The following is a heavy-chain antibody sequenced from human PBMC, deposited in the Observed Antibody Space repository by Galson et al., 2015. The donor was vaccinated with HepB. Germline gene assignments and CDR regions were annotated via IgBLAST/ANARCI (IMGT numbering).Heavy chain of an antibody. CDR3: ARIRGTGGYYFNY. D-gene: IGHD3-10*01. CDR1: GFSLTTSGMC. Sequence: PALVKPTQTLTLTCTFSGFSLTTSGMCVSWIRQPPGKALEWLALINWDDDKFYSASLRSRLTISKDTSKNLVVLTMTNMDPVDTATYYCARIRGTGGYYFNYWGQGALVTVSS. CDR2: INWDDDK. J-gene: IGHJ4*02. V-gene: IGHV2-70*01.